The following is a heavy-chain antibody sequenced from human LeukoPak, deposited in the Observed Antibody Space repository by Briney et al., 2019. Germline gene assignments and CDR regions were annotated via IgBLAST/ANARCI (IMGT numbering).Heavy chain of an antibody. D-gene: IGHD3-10*01. J-gene: IGHJ4*02. Sequence: PSETLSLTCAVYGGSFSGYYWSWIRQPPGKGLEWIGEINHSGSTNYNPSLKSRVTISVDTSKNQFSLKLSSVTAADTAVYYCARHDRYYYGSGLFGYWGQGTLVTVSS. CDR2: INHSGST. CDR3: ARHDRYYYGSGLFGY. V-gene: IGHV4-34*01. CDR1: GGSFSGYY.